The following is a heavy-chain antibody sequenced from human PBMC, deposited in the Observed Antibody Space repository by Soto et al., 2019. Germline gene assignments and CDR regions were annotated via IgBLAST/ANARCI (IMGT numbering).Heavy chain of an antibody. CDR1: GFTFSNAW. V-gene: IGHV3-15*01. J-gene: IGHJ4*02. Sequence: LGLSCAASGFTFSNAWMNWVRQAPGKGLEWRGRIKSKTDGGTTDYAAPVKGRFTISRDDSNHTLYLQMNSLKTEDTAVYYCTTDITLIVVSFWGQGTLVTAPQ. D-gene: IGHD3-22*01. CDR2: IKSKTDGGTT. CDR3: TTDITLIVVSF.